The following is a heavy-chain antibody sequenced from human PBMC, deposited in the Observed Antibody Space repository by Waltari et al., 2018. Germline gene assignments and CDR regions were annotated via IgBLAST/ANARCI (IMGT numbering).Heavy chain of an antibody. J-gene: IGHJ4*02. V-gene: IGHV4-34*01. Sequence: QVQLQQWGAGLLKPSETLSLTCAVYGGSFSGYYWSWIRQPPGKGLEWIGEINHSGSTNYNPSLKSRVTISVDTSKNQFSLKLSSVTAADTAVYYCARDRAGGATDYWGQGTLVTVSS. CDR3: ARDRAGGATDY. D-gene: IGHD1-26*01. CDR1: GGSFSGYY. CDR2: INHSGST.